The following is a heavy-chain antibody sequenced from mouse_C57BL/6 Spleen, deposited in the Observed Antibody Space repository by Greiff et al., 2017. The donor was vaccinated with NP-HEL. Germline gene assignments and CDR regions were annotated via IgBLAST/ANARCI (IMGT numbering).Heavy chain of an antibody. Sequence: DVMLVESGGGLVKPGGSLKLSCAASGFTFSSYAMSWVRQTPEKRLEWVATISDGGSYTYYPDNVKGRFTISRDNAKNNLYLQMSHLKSEDTAMYYCAREILRYDAMDYWGQGTSVTVSS. CDR2: ISDGGSYT. D-gene: IGHD1-1*01. V-gene: IGHV5-4*01. CDR3: AREILRYDAMDY. J-gene: IGHJ4*01. CDR1: GFTFSSYA.